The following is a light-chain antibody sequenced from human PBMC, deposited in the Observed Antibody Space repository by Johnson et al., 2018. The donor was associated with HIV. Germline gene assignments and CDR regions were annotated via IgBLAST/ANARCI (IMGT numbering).Light chain of an antibody. V-gene: IGLV1-51*01. CDR1: NSNIGSNY. CDR3: GTWDSGLSGGLSL. J-gene: IGLJ1*01. CDR2: DNN. Sequence: QSVLTQPPSVSAAPGQKVTISCSGSNSNIGSNYVSWYQQLPGTSPKLLIYDNNKRPSGIPDRFSGSKSGTSATLGITGLQTGDEADYYCGTWDSGLSGGLSLFVPGTKVPVL.